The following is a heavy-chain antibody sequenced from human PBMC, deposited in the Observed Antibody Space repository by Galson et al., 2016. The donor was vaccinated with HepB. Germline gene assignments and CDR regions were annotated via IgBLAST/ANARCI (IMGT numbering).Heavy chain of an antibody. D-gene: IGHD2-2*01. CDR1: GFTFSSYW. V-gene: IGHV3-74*01. CDR3: ATLSTPEDY. CDR2: INRDGSST. J-gene: IGHJ4*02. Sequence: SLRLSCAASGFTFSSYWMHWVRQAPGKGLVWVSRINRDGSSTSYADSVMGRFTISRDNTKNTLYLQMNSLRAEDTAVYYCATLSTPEDYWGQGTLVTVSS.